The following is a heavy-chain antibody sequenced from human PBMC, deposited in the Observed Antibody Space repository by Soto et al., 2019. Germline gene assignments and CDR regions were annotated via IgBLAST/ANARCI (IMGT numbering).Heavy chain of an antibody. CDR1: GFTFSSYG. J-gene: IGHJ4*02. CDR2: ISYDGSNK. Sequence: GGSLRLSCAASGFTFSSYGMHWVRQAPGKGLEWVAVISYDGSNKYYADSVKGRFTISRDNSKNTLYLQMNSLRAEDTAVYYCAKDRGRTGTNNFDYWGQGTLVTVSS. D-gene: IGHD1-1*01. V-gene: IGHV3-30*18. CDR3: AKDRGRTGTNNFDY.